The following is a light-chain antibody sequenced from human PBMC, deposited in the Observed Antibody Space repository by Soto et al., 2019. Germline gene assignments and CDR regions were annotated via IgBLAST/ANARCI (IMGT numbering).Light chain of an antibody. CDR1: QSVSSY. CDR2: DAS. V-gene: IGKV3-15*01. CDR3: LQYSTWPPLYT. J-gene: IGKJ2*01. Sequence: EIVMTQSPAPLSVSLGERVTLSCRASQSVSSYLAWYQQKPGQAPRLLISDASTRATDIPDRFSGSGSGTDFTLTISSLQSTDLAVYYCLQYSTWPPLYTFGQGTKLEIK.